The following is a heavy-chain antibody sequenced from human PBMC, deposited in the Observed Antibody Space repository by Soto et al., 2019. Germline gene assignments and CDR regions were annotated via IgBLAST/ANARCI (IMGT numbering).Heavy chain of an antibody. J-gene: IGHJ6*02. CDR1: GGTFSSYA. CDR3: ARHVPAAGYFYGMDV. V-gene: IGHV1-69*12. Sequence: QVQLVQSGAEVKKPGSSVKVSCKASGGTFSSYAISWVRQAPGQGLEWMGGIIPIFVTANYAQKFQGRVAITADESTSTAYMELSSLRSEDTAVYYCARHVPAAGYFYGMDVWGQGTTVTVSS. D-gene: IGHD2-2*01. CDR2: IIPIFVTA.